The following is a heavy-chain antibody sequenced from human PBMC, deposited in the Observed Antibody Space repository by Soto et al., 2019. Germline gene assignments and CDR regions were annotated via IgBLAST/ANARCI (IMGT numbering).Heavy chain of an antibody. Sequence: QVQLVQSGAEVKKPGSSVTCSCNASGGTFSSYAISWVRQAPGQGLEWMGGIIPIFGTANYAQKFQGRVTITADESTITDYMELSSLRSEDTAVDYFAREYSSGNFDYWGQGTLVTVSS. V-gene: IGHV1-69*01. CDR1: GGTFSSYA. J-gene: IGHJ4*02. CDR3: AREYSSGNFDY. D-gene: IGHD6-19*01. CDR2: IIPIFGTA.